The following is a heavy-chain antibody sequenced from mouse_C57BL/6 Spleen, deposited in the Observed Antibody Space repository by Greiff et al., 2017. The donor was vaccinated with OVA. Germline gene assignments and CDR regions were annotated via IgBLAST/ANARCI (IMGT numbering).Heavy chain of an antibody. V-gene: IGHV1-42*01. D-gene: IGHD2-3*01. CDR1: GYSFTGYY. J-gene: IGHJ2*01. CDR2: INPSTGGT. Sequence: EVQLQQSGPELVKPGASVKISCKASGYSFTGYYMNWVKQSPEKSLEWIGEINPSTGGTTYNQKFKAKATLTVDKSSSTAYMQLKSLTSEDSAVYYCATYDGPPWDFDYWGQGTTLTVSS. CDR3: ATYDGPPWDFDY.